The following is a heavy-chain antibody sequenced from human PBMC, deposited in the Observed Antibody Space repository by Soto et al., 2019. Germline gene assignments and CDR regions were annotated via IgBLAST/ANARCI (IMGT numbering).Heavy chain of an antibody. V-gene: IGHV3-15*01. CDR1: GFTFSNAW. CDR3: TTLPVTTIFAVVITENYGMDV. Sequence: PGGSLRLSCAASGFTFSNAWMSWVRQAPGKGLEWVGRIKSKTDGGTTDYAAPVKGRFTISRDDSKNTLYLQMNSLKTEDTAVYYCTTLPVTTIFAVVITENYGMDVWGQGTTVTVSS. J-gene: IGHJ6*02. CDR2: IKSKTDGGTT. D-gene: IGHD3-3*01.